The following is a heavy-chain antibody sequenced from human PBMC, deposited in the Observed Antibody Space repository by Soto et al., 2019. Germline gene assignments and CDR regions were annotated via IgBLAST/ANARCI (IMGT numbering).Heavy chain of an antibody. V-gene: IGHV1-2*04. CDR3: ARECGNYYGSGSYYRRQPFDI. CDR2: INPNSGGT. CDR1: GYTFTGYY. J-gene: IGHJ3*02. D-gene: IGHD3-10*01. Sequence: ASVKVCCKASGYTFTGYYMHWVRQAPGQGLEWMGWINPNSGGTNYAQKFQGWVTMTRDTSISTAYMELSRLRSDDTAVYYCARECGNYYGSGSYYRRQPFDIWGQGTMVTVSS.